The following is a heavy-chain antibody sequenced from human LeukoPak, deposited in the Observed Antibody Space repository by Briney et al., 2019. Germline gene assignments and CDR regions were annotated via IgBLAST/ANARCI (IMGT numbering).Heavy chain of an antibody. Sequence: PGGSLRLSCAASGFTFSSYWMHWVRQVPGKGLMWVSRMKSDGSITSYADSVKGRFTISRDNAKNTLYLQMNSLRAEDTAVYYCAVRQGGSYTGESDYWGQGTLVTVSS. CDR3: AVRQGGSYTGESDY. J-gene: IGHJ4*02. CDR1: GFTFSSYW. V-gene: IGHV3-74*01. CDR2: MKSDGSIT. D-gene: IGHD3-10*01.